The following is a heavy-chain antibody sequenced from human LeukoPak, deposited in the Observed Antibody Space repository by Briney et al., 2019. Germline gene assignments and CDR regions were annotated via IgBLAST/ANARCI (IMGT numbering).Heavy chain of an antibody. CDR2: ISSSSSYI. CDR3: AREGGSYSVGAFDI. CDR1: GFTFSSYS. V-gene: IGHV3-21*01. J-gene: IGHJ3*02. D-gene: IGHD1-26*01. Sequence: PGGSLRLSCAASGFTFSSYSMNWVRQAPGKGLEWVSSISSSSSYIYYADSVKGRFTISRDNAKNSLYLQMNSLRAEDTAVYYCAREGGSYSVGAFDIWGQGTMVTVSS.